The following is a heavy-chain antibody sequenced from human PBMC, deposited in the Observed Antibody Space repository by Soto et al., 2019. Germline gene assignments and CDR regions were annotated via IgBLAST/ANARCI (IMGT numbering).Heavy chain of an antibody. CDR1: GDSIRSYY. J-gene: IGHJ4*02. V-gene: IGHV4-59*01. CDR3: ARCFSGNYPSRTEEKYYFES. Sequence: LSLTFTVSGDSIRSYYWSWIRQPPGKLLEWIGYIYYSGYTSYNPSLKSRVTISVDTSKNQFSLKLNSVTAADTAVYYCARCFSGNYPSRTEEKYYFESLGQGTLVKVSS. D-gene: IGHD1-26*01. CDR2: IYYSGYT.